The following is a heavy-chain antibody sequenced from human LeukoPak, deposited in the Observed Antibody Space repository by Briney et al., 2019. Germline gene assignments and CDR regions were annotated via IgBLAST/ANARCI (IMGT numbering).Heavy chain of an antibody. V-gene: IGHV1-69*05. CDR2: IIPIFGTA. CDR3: ARAYNTMIVVVWGAFDI. Sequence: GAWVNVSCKASGGTFSSYAISWVRQAPGQGLEWMGGIIPIFGTANYAQKSQGSVTITTDESTSTAYMELSSLRSEDTAVYCCARAYNTMIVVVWGAFDIWGQGTMVTVSS. CDR1: GGTFSSYA. J-gene: IGHJ3*02. D-gene: IGHD3-22*01.